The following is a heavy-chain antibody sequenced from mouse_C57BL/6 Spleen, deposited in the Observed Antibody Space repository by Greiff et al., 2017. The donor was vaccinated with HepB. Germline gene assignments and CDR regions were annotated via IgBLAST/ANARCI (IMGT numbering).Heavy chain of an antibody. Sequence: VQLQQSGAELAKPGASVKLSCKASGYTFTSYWMHWVKQRPGQGLEWIGYINPSSGYTKYNQKFKDKATLTADKSSSTAYMQLSSLTYEDSAVYYCARGHYSNNGGFAYWGQGTLVTVSA. CDR3: ARGHYSNNGGFAY. CDR2: INPSSGYT. D-gene: IGHD2-5*01. J-gene: IGHJ3*01. V-gene: IGHV1-7*01. CDR1: GYTFTSYW.